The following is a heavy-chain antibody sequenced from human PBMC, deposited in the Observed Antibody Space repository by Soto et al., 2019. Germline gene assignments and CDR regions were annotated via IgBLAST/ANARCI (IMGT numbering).Heavy chain of an antibody. CDR1: GFTLSDYY. D-gene: IGHD2-15*01. J-gene: IGHJ4*02. V-gene: IGHV3-11*01. Sequence: PGGSLRLSCAASGFTLSDYYMSWVRQAPGKGLEWIAYISSSSRTIYYADSVRGRFTISRDNAENSLFLQMNSLRAEDTALYYCARNSGYLDYWGQGTLVTVSS. CDR3: ARNSGYLDY. CDR2: ISSSSRTI.